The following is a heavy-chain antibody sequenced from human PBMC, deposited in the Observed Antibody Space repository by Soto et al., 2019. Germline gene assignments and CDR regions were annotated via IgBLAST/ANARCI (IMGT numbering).Heavy chain of an antibody. CDR3: ARLGYSGYDRDY. J-gene: IGHJ4*02. Sequence: PSETLSLTCTVSGGSVSSSSYYWGWIRQPPGKGLEWIGSIYYSGSTYYNPSLKSRVTISVGTSKNQFSLKLSSVTAADTAVYYCARLGYSGYDRDYWGQGTLVTVSS. CDR2: IYYSGST. CDR1: GGSVSSSSYY. D-gene: IGHD5-12*01. V-gene: IGHV4-39*01.